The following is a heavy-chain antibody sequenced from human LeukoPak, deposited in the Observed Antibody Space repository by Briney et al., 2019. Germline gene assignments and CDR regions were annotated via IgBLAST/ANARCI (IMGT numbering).Heavy chain of an antibody. CDR1: GGSISSGGYY. CDR2: IYYSGST. V-gene: IGHV4-31*03. CDR3: AREGVGATGSYS. Sequence: SETLSLTCTVSGGSISSGGYYWSWIRQHPGKGLERIACIYYSGSTYYNPSLKSRVTISVDTSQPQFSLKLSSVTAADTAVYYCAREGVGATGSYSWGQGTPVTVSS. J-gene: IGHJ4*02. D-gene: IGHD1-26*01.